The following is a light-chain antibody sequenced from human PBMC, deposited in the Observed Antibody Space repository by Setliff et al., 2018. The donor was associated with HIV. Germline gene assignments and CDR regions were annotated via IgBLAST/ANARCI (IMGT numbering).Light chain of an antibody. CDR3: SAYTTRRTYV. CDR1: STDIGAQDF. J-gene: IGLJ1*01. Sequence: QSALTQPASVSGSPGQSVTISCTGTSTDIGAQDFVSWYQQRTGNAPKLIIFDVNNRPSGISTRFFGSKSGNTASLTISGLQPEDEGDYYCSAYTTRRTYVFGSGTKVTVL. CDR2: DVN. V-gene: IGLV2-14*03.